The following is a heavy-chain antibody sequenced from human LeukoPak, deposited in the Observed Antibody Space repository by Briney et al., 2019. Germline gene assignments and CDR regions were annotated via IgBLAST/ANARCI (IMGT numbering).Heavy chain of an antibody. CDR2: ISGSGGST. CDR1: GFSFSSYA. V-gene: IGHV3-23*01. CDR3: AKVRSLNWFDP. J-gene: IGHJ5*02. Sequence: GGSLRLSCAASGFSFSSYAMSWVRQAPGKGLEWVSGISGSGGSTYYADSVKGRFTISRDNSKNTLYLQMNSLRDEDTAVYHCAKVRSLNWFDPWAREPWSPSPQ.